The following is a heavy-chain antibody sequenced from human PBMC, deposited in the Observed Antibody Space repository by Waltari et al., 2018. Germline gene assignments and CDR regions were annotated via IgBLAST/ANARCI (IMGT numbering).Heavy chain of an antibody. Sequence: EVQLLESGGGLVQPGGSLRLSCTASGFTFSSYAMNWVRQAPGKGLEWVSSISGSGGSTYYADSVKGRFTISRDNSKNTLYLQMDSLRAEDTALYYCAKSRQFDYWGQGTLVTVSS. V-gene: IGHV3-23*01. J-gene: IGHJ4*02. CDR3: AKSRQFDY. CDR1: GFTFSSYA. D-gene: IGHD6-25*01. CDR2: ISGSGGST.